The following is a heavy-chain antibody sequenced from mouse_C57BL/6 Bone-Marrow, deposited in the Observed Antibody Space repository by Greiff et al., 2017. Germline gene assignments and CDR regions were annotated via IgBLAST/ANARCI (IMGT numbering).Heavy chain of an antibody. CDR1: GYTFTSYW. Sequence: QVQLQQPGAELVMPGASVKLSCTASGYTFTSYWMHWVKQRPGQGLEWIGEIDPSDSYTNYNQKFKGKSTLTVDKSSSTAYMQLSSLTSEDSAVYYCASQAGSTFYFDYWGQGTTLTVSS. D-gene: IGHD2-1*01. J-gene: IGHJ2*01. CDR2: IDPSDSYT. V-gene: IGHV1-69*01. CDR3: ASQAGSTFYFDY.